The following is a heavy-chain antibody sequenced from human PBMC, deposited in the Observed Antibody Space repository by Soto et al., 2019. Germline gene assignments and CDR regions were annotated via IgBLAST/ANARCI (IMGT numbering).Heavy chain of an antibody. V-gene: IGHV1-18*04. Sequence: ASVKVSCKASGYSFTSYGISWVRQAPGQGLDWMGWITTYNGNTKYAQDLQGRITMTTDTSTSTAYMELRSLRSDDTAVYYCARFSGGVYNTYYFYYGMDVWGQGTTVTVSS. CDR3: ARFSGGVYNTYYFYYGMDV. CDR2: ITTYNGNT. D-gene: IGHD2-15*01. J-gene: IGHJ6*02. CDR1: GYSFTSYG.